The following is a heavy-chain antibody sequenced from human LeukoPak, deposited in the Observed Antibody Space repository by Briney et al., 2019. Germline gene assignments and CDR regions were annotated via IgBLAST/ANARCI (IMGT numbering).Heavy chain of an antibody. Sequence: GRSLRLSCAASGFTFTRYGMHWVRQAPGKGLEWVAMISYDGTYKYYGDSVKGRFTISRDNSENTLYVEMSSLRVDDTAKYYCALDGTTFGGVIVRGGMDVWGQGTTVIVSS. D-gene: IGHD3-16*02. V-gene: IGHV3-30*03. CDR1: GFTFTRYG. CDR2: ISYDGTYK. J-gene: IGHJ6*02. CDR3: ALDGTTFGGVIVRGGMDV.